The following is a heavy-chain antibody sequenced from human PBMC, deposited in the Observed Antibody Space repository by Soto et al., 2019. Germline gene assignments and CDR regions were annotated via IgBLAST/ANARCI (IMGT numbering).Heavy chain of an antibody. CDR1: NYTFTSYG. V-gene: IGHV1-18*04. CDR3: ARENYGYGFDY. D-gene: IGHD5-18*01. CDR2: IGPYNGHT. Sequence: GASVKVSCKASNYTFTSYGISWVRQAPGQGLEWMGWIGPYNGHTNYAQKLQGRVTMTTDTSTSTAYMEVRSLRSDDTAVYYCARENYGYGFDYWGQGTLLTVSS. J-gene: IGHJ4*02.